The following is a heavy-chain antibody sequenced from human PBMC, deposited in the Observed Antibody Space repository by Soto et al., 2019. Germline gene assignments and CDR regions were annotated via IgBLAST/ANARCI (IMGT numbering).Heavy chain of an antibody. J-gene: IGHJ4*02. V-gene: IGHV3-7*01. Sequence: GGSLRLSCAASGFIFSSYWMSWVRQAPGKGLEWVASINQDGSEKYYVDSVKGRFTISRDSARNSLYLQMNSLRAEDTAVYYCARSQEVYDEYYFDYWGQGTKVTVSS. D-gene: IGHD2-8*01. CDR1: GFIFSSYW. CDR3: ARSQEVYDEYYFDY. CDR2: INQDGSEK.